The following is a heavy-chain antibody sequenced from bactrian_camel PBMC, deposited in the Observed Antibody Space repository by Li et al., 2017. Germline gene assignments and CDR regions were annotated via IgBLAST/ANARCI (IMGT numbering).Heavy chain of an antibody. CDR3: SASGAGHCITDYY. CDR1: SYIFSSCP. J-gene: IGHJ4*01. CDR2: LEQDGTE. V-gene: IGHV3S53*01. D-gene: IGHD3*01. Sequence: HVQLVESGGGSVQTGGSLKLSCEAHSYIFSSCPMGWHRQAPGKEREFLAMLEQDGTETYADSAKGRFAISRDKSKNTLYLTMNDLKTEDTGMYYCSASGAGHCITDYYWGQGTQVTVS.